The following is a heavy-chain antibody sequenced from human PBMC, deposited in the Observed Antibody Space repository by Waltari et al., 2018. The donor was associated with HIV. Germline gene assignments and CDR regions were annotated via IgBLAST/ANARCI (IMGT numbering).Heavy chain of an antibody. CDR1: GLTIGTNY. J-gene: IGHJ4*02. V-gene: IGHV3-53*01. Sequence: EVQLVESGGGLIQPGGSLRLSCAVSGLTIGTNYMSWVRQAPGKGLEWVSLLRGDGTTSYADSVKGRFSISRDNSKNTLFLQMNNLGAEDTAVYYCARPPESGSSLDYWGQGTLVTVSS. D-gene: IGHD1-26*01. CDR3: ARPPESGSSLDY. CDR2: LRGDGTT.